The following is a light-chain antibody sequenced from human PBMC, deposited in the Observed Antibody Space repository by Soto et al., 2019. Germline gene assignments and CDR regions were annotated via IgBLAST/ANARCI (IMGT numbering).Light chain of an antibody. Sequence: ALTQPASVSGSPGQSITISCTGTSSDVGGYNYVSWHQQHPGKAPKLMIYEVSNRPSGISNRFSGSKSGNTASLTISGLQGEDEADYYCASYTSSSSYVFGIGTRSPS. CDR1: SSDVGGYNY. CDR2: EVS. J-gene: IGLJ1*01. V-gene: IGLV2-14*01. CDR3: ASYTSSSSYV.